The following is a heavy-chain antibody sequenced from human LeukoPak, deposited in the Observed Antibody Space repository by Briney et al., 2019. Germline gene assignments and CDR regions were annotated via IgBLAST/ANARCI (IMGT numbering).Heavy chain of an antibody. D-gene: IGHD2-15*01. Sequence: ASVKVSCKASGYTFTSYGISWVRQAPGQGLEWMGWISAYNGNTDYAQKLQGRVTMTRNTSISTAYMELSSLRSEDTAVYYCAREKGGGSSYYFDYWGQGTLVTVSS. CDR3: AREKGGGSSYYFDY. J-gene: IGHJ4*02. CDR1: GYTFTSYG. CDR2: ISAYNGNT. V-gene: IGHV1-18*01.